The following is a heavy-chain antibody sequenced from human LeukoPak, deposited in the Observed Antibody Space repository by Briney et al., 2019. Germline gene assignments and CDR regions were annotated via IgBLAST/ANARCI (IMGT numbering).Heavy chain of an antibody. D-gene: IGHD4-17*01. CDR3: ARGCGDYDY. Sequence: KPSETLSLTCTVSGGSISSYYWSWIRQPPGKGLEWIGYIYYSGSTNHNPSLKSRVTISVDTSKNQFSLKLSSVTAADTAVYYCARGCGDYDYWGQGTLVTVSS. J-gene: IGHJ4*02. CDR2: IYYSGST. CDR1: GGSISSYY. V-gene: IGHV4-59*01.